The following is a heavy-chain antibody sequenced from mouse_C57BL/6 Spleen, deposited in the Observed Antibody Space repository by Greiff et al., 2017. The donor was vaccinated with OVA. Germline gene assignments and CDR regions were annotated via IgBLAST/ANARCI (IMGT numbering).Heavy chain of an antibody. V-gene: IGHV5-17*01. CDR2: ISSGSSTI. CDR3: AKGCWYFDF. Sequence: EVKLMESGGGLVKPGGSLKLSCAASGFTFSDYGMHWVRQAPEKGLEWVAYISSGSSTIYYADTVKGRFTISRDNAKNTLFLQSARLRAEDTAMYCCAKGCWYFDFWGTGTTVTVSS. CDR1: GFTFSDYG. J-gene: IGHJ1*03.